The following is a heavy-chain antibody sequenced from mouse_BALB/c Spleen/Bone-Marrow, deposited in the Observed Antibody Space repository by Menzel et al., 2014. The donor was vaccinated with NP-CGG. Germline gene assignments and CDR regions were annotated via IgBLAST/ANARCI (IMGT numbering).Heavy chain of an antibody. CDR3: ARSGNYYGNYYWYFDV. Sequence: QVQLKHSGPELVKPGALVKISCKASGYTFTSYDIDWVKQRPGQGLEWIGWIYPGDGSTKYNEKFKGKATLTADKSSSTAYMQLSILTSENSAVYFCARSGNYYGNYYWYFDVWGAGTTVTVSS. CDR2: IYPGDGST. CDR1: GYTFTSYD. J-gene: IGHJ1*01. D-gene: IGHD2-1*01. V-gene: IGHV1S56*01.